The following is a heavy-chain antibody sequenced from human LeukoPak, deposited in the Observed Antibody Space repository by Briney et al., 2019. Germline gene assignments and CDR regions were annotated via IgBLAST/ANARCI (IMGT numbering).Heavy chain of an antibody. D-gene: IGHD4-11*01. V-gene: IGHV3-53*01. CDR3: ARSRLGYSNFDF. J-gene: IGHJ4*02. CDR1: GFSVSSKY. Sequence: GGSLRLSCAASGFSVSSKYMHWVRQAPGKGLGWVSVMYGGGGTDYADSVKGRLTISSDTSTYAVYLQMNSLRAEDTAVYYCARSRLGYSNFDFWGQGALVTVSS. CDR2: MYGGGGT.